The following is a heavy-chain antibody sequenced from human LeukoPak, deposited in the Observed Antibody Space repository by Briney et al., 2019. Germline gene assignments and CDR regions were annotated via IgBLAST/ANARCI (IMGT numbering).Heavy chain of an antibody. CDR3: AKDLEEWLVGGRYFDY. V-gene: IGHV3-23*01. D-gene: IGHD6-19*01. Sequence: GGSLRLSCAASGFITHTYAMSWVRQAPGKGLEWVSTITGTGGSTYYADSVKGRFTISRDNSKNIVSLQMNSLRAEDTAVYYCAKDLEEWLVGGRYFDYWGQGTLVTVSS. CDR1: GFITHTYA. J-gene: IGHJ4*02. CDR2: ITGTGGST.